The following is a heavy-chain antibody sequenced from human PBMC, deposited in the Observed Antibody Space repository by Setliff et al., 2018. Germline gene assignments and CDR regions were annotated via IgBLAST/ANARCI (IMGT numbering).Heavy chain of an antibody. V-gene: IGHV1-3*04. D-gene: IGHD3-16*01. Sequence: GASVKVSCKASGYRFTDYPIHWVRQAPGQRLEWMGWINIGNGNPRYSQKFQGRVTITRDTSATTAYMELSSLRSEDTASYYCATRLRELTFYSLDSWGQGTLVTVSS. CDR2: INIGNGNP. CDR1: GYRFTDYP. CDR3: ATRLRELTFYSLDS. J-gene: IGHJ4*02.